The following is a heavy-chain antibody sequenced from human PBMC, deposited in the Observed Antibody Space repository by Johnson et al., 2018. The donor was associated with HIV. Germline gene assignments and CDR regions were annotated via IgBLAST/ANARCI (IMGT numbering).Heavy chain of an antibody. CDR2: IYSGGST. CDR1: GFSFSSNY. CDR3: ASTIFGVAWHAFDI. D-gene: IGHD3-3*01. Sequence: VQLVESGGVVVQPGRSLRLSCAASGFSFSSNYMSWVRQAPGKGLEWVSVIYSGGSTYYADSVKGRFTISRDNSKNTLYLQMNSLRAEDTAVYYCASTIFGVAWHAFDIWGQGTMVIVSS. J-gene: IGHJ3*02. V-gene: IGHV3-66*01.